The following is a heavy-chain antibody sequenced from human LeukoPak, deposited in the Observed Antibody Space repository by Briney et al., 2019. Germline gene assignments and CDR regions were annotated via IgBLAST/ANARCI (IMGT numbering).Heavy chain of an antibody. CDR1: GFTFSSYR. J-gene: IGHJ4*02. Sequence: PGGSLRLSCAASGFTFSSYRMSWVRQAPGKGLEWVASIKQDGSEKHYVDSLKGRFTISRDNAKNSLYLQMNSLRAEDTAVFYCARQGTAMVSFDYWGQGTPATVSS. V-gene: IGHV3-7*01. D-gene: IGHD5-18*01. CDR2: IKQDGSEK. CDR3: ARQGTAMVSFDY.